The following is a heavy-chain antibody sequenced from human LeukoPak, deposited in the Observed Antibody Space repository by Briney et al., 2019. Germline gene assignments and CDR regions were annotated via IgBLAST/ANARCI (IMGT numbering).Heavy chain of an antibody. CDR1: GGSFSGYY. CDR2: INHSGST. V-gene: IGHV4-34*01. Sequence: SETLSLTCAVYGGSFSGYYWSWIRQPPGKGLEWIEEINHSGSTNYNPSLKSRVTISVDTSKNQFSLKLSSVTAADTAVYYCARVSWWFGELLWGQGTLVTVSS. CDR3: ARVSWWFGELL. D-gene: IGHD3-10*01. J-gene: IGHJ4*02.